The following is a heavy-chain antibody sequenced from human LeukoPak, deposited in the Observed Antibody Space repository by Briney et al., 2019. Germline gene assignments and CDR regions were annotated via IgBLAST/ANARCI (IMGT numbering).Heavy chain of an antibody. V-gene: IGHV4-59*01. CDR2: IYYSGST. CDR3: ARNRPYPGLWYYGMDV. Sequence: SETLSLTCTVSGGSISSYYWSWIRQPPGKGLEWIGYIYYSGSTNYNPSLKSRVTISVDTSKNQFSLKLSSVTAADTAVYYCARNRPYPGLWYYGMDVWGQGTTVTVSS. CDR1: GGSISSYY. J-gene: IGHJ6*02. D-gene: IGHD1-14*01.